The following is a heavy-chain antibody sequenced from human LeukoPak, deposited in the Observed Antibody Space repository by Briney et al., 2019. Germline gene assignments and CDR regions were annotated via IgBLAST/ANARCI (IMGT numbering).Heavy chain of an antibody. J-gene: IGHJ4*02. CDR2: INTDSSDI. V-gene: IGHV3-21*05. CDR1: GFTFSRYA. Sequence: PGGSLRLSCAASGFTFSRYAMNWVRQAPGKGLEWVSYINTDSSDIHYADSVKGRFTISRDNARNTLYLQLSSLRVEDSAVYYCARDTFHPGLIDSWGQGTLVTVSS. D-gene: IGHD2-21*01. CDR3: ARDTFHPGLIDS.